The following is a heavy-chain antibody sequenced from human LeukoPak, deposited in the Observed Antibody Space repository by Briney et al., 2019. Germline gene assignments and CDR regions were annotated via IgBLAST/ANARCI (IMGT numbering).Heavy chain of an antibody. J-gene: IGHJ5*02. V-gene: IGHV4-39*01. D-gene: IGHD4-17*01. CDR1: GGSISSSSYY. Sequence: SETLSLTCTVSGGSISSSSYYWGWIRQPPGKGLGWIGSIYYSGSTYYNPSLKSRVTISVDTSKNQFSLKLSSVTAADTAVYYCARVSGGYGDLGPWGQGTLVTVSS. CDR3: ARVSGGYGDLGP. CDR2: IYYSGST.